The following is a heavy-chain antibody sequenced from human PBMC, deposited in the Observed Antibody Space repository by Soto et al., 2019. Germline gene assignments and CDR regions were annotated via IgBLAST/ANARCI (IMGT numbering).Heavy chain of an antibody. V-gene: IGHV1-18*04. CDR1: GYTFTSYG. CDR2: ISAYNGNT. Sequence: ASVKVSCKASGYTFTSYGISWVRQAPGQGLEWMGWISAYNGNTNYAQKLQGRVTMTTDTSTSTAYMELRSLRSDDTAVYYCARDGQSGSYFNWFDPWGRGTLVTVSS. D-gene: IGHD1-26*01. CDR3: ARDGQSGSYFNWFDP. J-gene: IGHJ5*02.